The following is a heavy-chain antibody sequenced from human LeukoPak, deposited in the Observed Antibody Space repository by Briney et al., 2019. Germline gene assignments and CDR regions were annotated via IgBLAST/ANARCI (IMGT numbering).Heavy chain of an antibody. Sequence: SETLSLTCTVSGGSVSSDNYYWTWIRQPPGKGLEWFGYISYSGRAAYNPSLKSRVTMSIDTSKNQFSLKLSSVTAADTAVYYCTSVHANHYSGSGGDLDYWGQGTLVTVSS. CDR3: TSVHANHYSGSGGDLDY. J-gene: IGHJ4*02. V-gene: IGHV4-61*01. CDR2: ISYSGRA. D-gene: IGHD1-26*01. CDR1: GGSVSSDNYY.